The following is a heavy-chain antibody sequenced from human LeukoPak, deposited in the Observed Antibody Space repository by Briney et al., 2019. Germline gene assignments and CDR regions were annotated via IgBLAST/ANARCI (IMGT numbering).Heavy chain of an antibody. CDR3: ARQLLYYYYGMDV. CDR2: IYYSGST. Sequence: SETLSLTCTVSGGSISSGDYYWSWIRQPPGKGLAWIGYIYYSGSTYYNPSLKSRVTISVDTSKNQFSLKLSSATAADTAVYYCARQLLYYYYGMDVWGQGTTVTVSS. J-gene: IGHJ6*02. D-gene: IGHD2-2*01. V-gene: IGHV4-30-4*01. CDR1: GGSISSGDYY.